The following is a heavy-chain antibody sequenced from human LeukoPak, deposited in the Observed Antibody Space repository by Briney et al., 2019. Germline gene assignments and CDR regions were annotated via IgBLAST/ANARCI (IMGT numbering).Heavy chain of an antibody. Sequence: GSLRLSCAASGFTVSSNYMSWVRQAPGKGLEWVSVIYSGGSTYYADSVKGRFTISRDNAKNSLYLQMNSLRAEDTAVYYCAREGYYGSGSYTQYFDYWGQGTLVTVSS. CDR2: IYSGGST. J-gene: IGHJ4*02. CDR1: GFTVSSNY. D-gene: IGHD3-10*01. CDR3: AREGYYGSGSYTQYFDY. V-gene: IGHV3-53*01.